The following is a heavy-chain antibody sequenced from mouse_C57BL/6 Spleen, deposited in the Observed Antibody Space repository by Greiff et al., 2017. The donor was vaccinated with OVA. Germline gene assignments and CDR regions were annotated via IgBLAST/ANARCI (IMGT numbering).Heavy chain of an antibody. V-gene: IGHV1-15*01. J-gene: IGHJ3*01. CDR2: IDPETGGT. Sequence: VHLVESGAELVRPGASVTLSCKASGYTFTDYEMHWVKQTPVHGLEWIGAIDPETGGTAYNQKFKGKAILTADKSSSTAYMELRSLTSEDSAVYYCTPFTTVVEAYWGQGTLVTVSA. CDR1: GYTFTDYE. CDR3: TPFTTVVEAY. D-gene: IGHD1-1*01.